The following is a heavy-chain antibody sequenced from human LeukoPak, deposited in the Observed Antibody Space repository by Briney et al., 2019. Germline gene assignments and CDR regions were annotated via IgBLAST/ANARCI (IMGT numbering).Heavy chain of an antibody. Sequence: GECLKISCKGSGYSFTSYWIGWVRQMPGKGLEWMGIIYPGDSDTRYSPSFQGQVTISADKSISTAYLQWSSLKASDTAMYYCARQAHYYDSSGYPEYFQHWGQGTLVTVSS. CDR3: ARQAHYYDSSGYPEYFQH. V-gene: IGHV5-51*01. CDR2: IYPGDSDT. D-gene: IGHD3-22*01. CDR1: GYSFTSYW. J-gene: IGHJ1*01.